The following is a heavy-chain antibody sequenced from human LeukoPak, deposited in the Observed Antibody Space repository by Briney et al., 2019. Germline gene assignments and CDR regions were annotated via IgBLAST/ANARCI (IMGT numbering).Heavy chain of an antibody. Sequence: QPGGSLRVSCAASGFTFSSYAMSWARQAPGKGLEWVSAMSGSGGSTYYADSVKGRFTISRDNSKNTLYLQMNSLRAEDTAVYYCARHVVVAGHGYFDYWGQGTLVTVSS. J-gene: IGHJ4*02. CDR3: ARHVVVAGHGYFDY. V-gene: IGHV3-23*01. CDR2: MSGSGGST. CDR1: GFTFSSYA. D-gene: IGHD2-21*02.